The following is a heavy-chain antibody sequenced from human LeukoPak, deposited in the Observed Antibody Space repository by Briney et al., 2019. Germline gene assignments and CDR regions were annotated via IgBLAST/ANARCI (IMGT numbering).Heavy chain of an antibody. Sequence: GGSLRLSCAASGFTFSSYGMHWVRQAPGKGLEWVAVISYDGSNKYYADSVKGRFTISRDNSKNTLYLQMNSLRAEDTAVYYCAKGFALRYSGSYLTQDWFDPWGQGTLVTVSS. CDR1: GFTFSSYG. J-gene: IGHJ5*02. CDR2: ISYDGSNK. D-gene: IGHD1-26*01. V-gene: IGHV3-30*18. CDR3: AKGFALRYSGSYLTQDWFDP.